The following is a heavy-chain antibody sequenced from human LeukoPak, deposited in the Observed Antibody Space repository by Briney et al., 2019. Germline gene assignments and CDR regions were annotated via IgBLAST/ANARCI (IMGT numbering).Heavy chain of an antibody. Sequence: PSETLSLTCTVSGGSVNGYYWNWIRQAPGKGLEWIGFIHYSGLTVYSPSLQGRVSMSVDTSRNQFSLDLSSVTAADTALYYCARDPPEDEWNSLDSWGQGILVTVSS. CDR1: GGSVNGYY. V-gene: IGHV4-59*02. CDR2: IHYSGLT. D-gene: IGHD1-7*01. CDR3: ARDPPEDEWNSLDS. J-gene: IGHJ4*02.